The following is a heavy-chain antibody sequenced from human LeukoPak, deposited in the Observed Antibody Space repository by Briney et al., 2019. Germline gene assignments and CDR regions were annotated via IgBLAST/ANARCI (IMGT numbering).Heavy chain of an antibody. CDR3: ARGHSYYDSSGYYYYFDY. Sequence: KPSETLSLTCAVYGGSFSGYYWSWIRQPPGKGLEWIGVINHSGSTNYNPSLKSRVTISVDTSKNQFSLKLSSVTAADTAVYYCARGHSYYDSSGYYYYFDYWGQGTLVTVSS. CDR1: GGSFSGYY. J-gene: IGHJ4*02. D-gene: IGHD3-22*01. V-gene: IGHV4-34*01. CDR2: INHSGST.